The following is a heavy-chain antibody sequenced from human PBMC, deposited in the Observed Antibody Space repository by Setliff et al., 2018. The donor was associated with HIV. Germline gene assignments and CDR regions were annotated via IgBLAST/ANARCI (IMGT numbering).Heavy chain of an antibody. J-gene: IGHJ4*02. V-gene: IGHV1-3*04. CDR3: AKGGDRAMINFDH. D-gene: IGHD5-18*01. CDR1: GYTFSTYP. CDR2: INTGNDNT. Sequence: AASVKVSCKTTGYTFSTYPMHWVRQAPGQRLEWMGWINTGNDNTRDSQKFQGRVTITRDTSASTAYMELSSLTSEDTAVDYCAKGGDRAMINFDHWGQGTLVTVSS.